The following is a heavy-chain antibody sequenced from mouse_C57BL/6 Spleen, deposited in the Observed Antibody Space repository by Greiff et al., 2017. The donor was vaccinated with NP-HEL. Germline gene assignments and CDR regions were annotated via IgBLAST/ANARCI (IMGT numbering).Heavy chain of an antibody. D-gene: IGHD2-4*01. V-gene: IGHV2-9-1*01. CDR1: GFSLTSYA. CDR2: IWTGGGT. CDR3: ARYDYDGYYAMDY. Sequence: VQVVESGPGLVAPSQSLSITCTVSGFSLTSYAISWVRQPPGKGLEWLGVIWTGGGTNYNSALKSRLSISKDNSKSQVFLKMNSLQTDDTARYYCARYDYDGYYAMDYWGQGTSVTVSS. J-gene: IGHJ4*01.